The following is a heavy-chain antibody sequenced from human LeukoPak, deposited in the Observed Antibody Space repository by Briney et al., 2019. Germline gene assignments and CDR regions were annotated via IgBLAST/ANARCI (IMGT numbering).Heavy chain of an antibody. CDR2: IYYSGST. CDR3: ARVSSRDSRFDP. Sequence: SETLSLTCTVSGGSISSYYWSWIRQPPGRGLEWIGYIYYSGSTNYNPSLKSRVTISVDTSKNQFSLKLSSVTAADTAVYHCARVSSRDSRFDPWGQGTLVTVSS. CDR1: GGSISSYY. D-gene: IGHD5-24*01. J-gene: IGHJ5*02. V-gene: IGHV4-59*08.